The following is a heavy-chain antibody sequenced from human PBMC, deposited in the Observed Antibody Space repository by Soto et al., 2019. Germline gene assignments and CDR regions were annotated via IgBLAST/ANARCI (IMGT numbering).Heavy chain of an antibody. Sequence: ASVKVSCKVSGYTLTELSMHWVRQAPGKGLEWMGGFDPEDGETIYAQKFQGRVTMTEDTSTDTAYMELSSLRSEDTAVYYCATGNYYDSSGYYFYYYYYGMDVWGQGTTVTVSS. CDR2: FDPEDGET. V-gene: IGHV1-24*01. D-gene: IGHD3-22*01. CDR3: ATGNYYDSSGYYFYYYYYGMDV. J-gene: IGHJ6*02. CDR1: GYTLTELS.